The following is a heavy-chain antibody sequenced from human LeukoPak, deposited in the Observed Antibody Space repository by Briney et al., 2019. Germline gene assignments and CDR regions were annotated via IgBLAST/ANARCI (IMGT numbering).Heavy chain of an antibody. D-gene: IGHD1-26*01. CDR1: GYTFTKYD. CDR2: MNPNSGNT. V-gene: IGHV1-8*01. Sequence: ASVTVSCKASGYTFTKYDINWVRQAAGQGLEWMGWMNPNSGNTGYAQKFQGRVTMTRNTSISTAYMELSSLRSEDTAVYYCAIFRWELKMYWGQGTLVTVSS. J-gene: IGHJ4*02. CDR3: AIFRWELKMY.